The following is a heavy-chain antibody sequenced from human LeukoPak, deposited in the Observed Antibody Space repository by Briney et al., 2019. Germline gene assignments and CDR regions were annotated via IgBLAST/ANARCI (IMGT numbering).Heavy chain of an antibody. D-gene: IGHD6-13*01. J-gene: IGHJ4*02. CDR1: GFTFSSYG. V-gene: IGHV3-30*18. CDR2: ISYDGSNK. CDR3: AKDKKRDSSSFDY. Sequence: QPGGSLRLSCAASGFTFSSYGMHWVRQAPGKGLEWVAVISYDGSNKYYADSVKGRFTISRDNSKNTLYLQMNSLRAEDTAVYYCAKDKKRDSSSFDYWGQGTLVNVSS.